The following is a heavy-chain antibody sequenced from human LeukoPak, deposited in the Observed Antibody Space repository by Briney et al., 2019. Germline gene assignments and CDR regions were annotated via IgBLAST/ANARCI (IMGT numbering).Heavy chain of an antibody. V-gene: IGHV3-15*01. CDR3: TTGSWNSMITFGGVIVHDY. CDR1: GFTFSNAW. Sequence: PGGSLRLSCAASGFTFSNAWMSWVRQAPGKGLEWVGRIKSKTDGGTTDYAAPVKGRFTISRDDSKNTLYLQMNSLKTEDTAVYYCTTGSWNSMITFGGVIVHDYWGQGTLVTVSS. CDR2: IKSKTDGGTT. D-gene: IGHD3-16*02. J-gene: IGHJ4*02.